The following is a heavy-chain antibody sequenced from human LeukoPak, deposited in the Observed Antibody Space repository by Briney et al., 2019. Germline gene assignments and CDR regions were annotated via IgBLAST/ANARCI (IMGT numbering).Heavy chain of an antibody. CDR3: VSFYETY. CDR2: INSDVSWT. D-gene: IGHD2/OR15-2a*01. Sequence: GGSLRLSCAASGNYWMHWVRQAPGKGLVWVSHINSDVSWTSYADSVKGRFTISKDNAKNTVFLQMNNLRAEDTAVYYCVSFYETYWGRGTLVTVSS. CDR1: GNYW. J-gene: IGHJ4*02. V-gene: IGHV3-74*01.